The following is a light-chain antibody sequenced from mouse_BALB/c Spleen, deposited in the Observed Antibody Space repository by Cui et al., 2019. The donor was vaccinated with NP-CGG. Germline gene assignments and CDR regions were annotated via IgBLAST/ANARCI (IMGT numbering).Light chain of an antibody. CDR3: ALWYNNHWV. CDR1: TGAITTSND. Sequence: QAVVNPESGPHTSPGETVTLTCRPSTGAITTSNDANWVQEKPDHLFTGLIGGTNNRAPGVPARFSGSLIGDKAALTITGAQTEDEAIYFCALWYNNHWVFGGGTKLTVL. CDR2: GTN. J-gene: IGLJ1*01. V-gene: IGLV1*01.